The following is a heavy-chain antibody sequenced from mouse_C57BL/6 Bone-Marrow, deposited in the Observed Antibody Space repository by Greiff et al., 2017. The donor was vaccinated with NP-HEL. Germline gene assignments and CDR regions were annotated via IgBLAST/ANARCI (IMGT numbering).Heavy chain of an antibody. CDR1: GYSITSGYY. D-gene: IGHD2-12*01. V-gene: IGHV3-6*01. J-gene: IGHJ4*01. CDR2: ISYDGSN. CDR3: AREDYYIAMDY. Sequence: EVQLQESGPGLVKPSQSLSLTCSVTGYSITSGYYWNWIRQFPGNKLEWMGYISYDGSNNYNPSLKNRISITRDTSKNQFFLKLNSMTTEDTATYYCAREDYYIAMDYWGQGTSVTVSS.